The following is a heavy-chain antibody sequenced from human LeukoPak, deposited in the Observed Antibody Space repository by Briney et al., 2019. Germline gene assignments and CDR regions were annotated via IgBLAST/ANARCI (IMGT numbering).Heavy chain of an antibody. V-gene: IGHV1-2*06. CDR3: AREDEYSSGWAY. CDR1: GYTFTGYY. Sequence: GASVKVSCKASGYTFTGYYMHWVRQASGQGLEWVGRINPNSGGTNYAQKIHGRVTMTRDTSISTAYMELSRLRSDDTAVYYCAREDEYSSGWAYWGQGTLVTVSS. J-gene: IGHJ4*02. CDR2: INPNSGGT. D-gene: IGHD6-19*01.